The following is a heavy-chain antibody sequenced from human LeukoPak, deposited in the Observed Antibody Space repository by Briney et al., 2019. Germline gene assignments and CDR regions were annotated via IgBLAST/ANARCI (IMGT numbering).Heavy chain of an antibody. Sequence: PSETLSLTRTVSGGSISSYYWSWIRQPPGKGLEWIGYIYYSGSTNYNPSLKSRVTISVDTSKNQFSLKLSSVTAADTAVYYCARDGDYTGMDVWGQGTTVTVSS. J-gene: IGHJ6*02. D-gene: IGHD3-16*01. CDR1: GGSISSYY. CDR2: IYYSGST. CDR3: ARDGDYTGMDV. V-gene: IGHV4-59*01.